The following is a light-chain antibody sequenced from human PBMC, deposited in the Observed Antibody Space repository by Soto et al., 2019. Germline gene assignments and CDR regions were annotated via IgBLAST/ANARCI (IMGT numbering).Light chain of an antibody. CDR1: QSVTSSY. Sequence: DIVLPQSPGTLSLSPGERATLSCRASQSVTSSYLAWYQQRPGQAPRLLIYGASSRATGIPDRFSGSGAGAAFTLTISRLEPEESAVYYCQQYGTSPFNFGQGTKLEI. V-gene: IGKV3-20*01. J-gene: IGKJ2*01. CDR3: QQYGTSPFN. CDR2: GAS.